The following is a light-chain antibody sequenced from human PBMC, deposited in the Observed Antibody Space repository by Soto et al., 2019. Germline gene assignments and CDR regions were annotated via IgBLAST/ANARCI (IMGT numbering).Light chain of an antibody. CDR3: CSYAGSRHYV. CDR2: EGT. CDR1: SSDVGSYNL. Sequence: QSVLTQPASVSGSPGQSITISCTGTSSDVGSYNLVSWYQQHPGKAPKFMIYEGTKRPSGVSNRFSGSKSGNTASLTISGIQAEAEADYYCCSYAGSRHYVFGTGTKVTVL. J-gene: IGLJ1*01. V-gene: IGLV2-23*01.